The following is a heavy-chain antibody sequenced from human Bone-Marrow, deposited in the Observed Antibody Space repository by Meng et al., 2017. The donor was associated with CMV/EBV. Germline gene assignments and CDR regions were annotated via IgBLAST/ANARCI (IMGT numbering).Heavy chain of an antibody. CDR1: GGSISSYY. CDR2: IYYSGST. D-gene: IGHD6-13*01. J-gene: IGHJ4*02. Sequence: SERLSLTCTVSGGSISSYYWSWIRQPPGKGLEWIGYIYYSGSTNYNPSLKSRVTTSVDTSKNQFSLKLSSVTAADTAVYYCARLTQPYSSSEDYWGQGTLVTVSS. CDR3: ARLTQPYSSSEDY. V-gene: IGHV4-59*01.